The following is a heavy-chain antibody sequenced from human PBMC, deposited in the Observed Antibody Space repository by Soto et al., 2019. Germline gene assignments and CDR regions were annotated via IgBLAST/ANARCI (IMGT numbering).Heavy chain of an antibody. CDR1: EFTFSSYA. J-gene: IGHJ6*02. CDR2: ISYDGSNK. Sequence: QVQLVESGGGVVQPGRSLRLSCAASEFTFSSYAMHWVRQAPGKGLEWVAVISYDGSNKYYADSVKGRFTISRDNSKNTLYLQMNSLRAEDTAVYYCARDINYDILTGYYYYYGMDVWGQGTTVTVSS. CDR3: ARDINYDILTGYYYYYGMDV. D-gene: IGHD3-9*01. V-gene: IGHV3-30-3*01.